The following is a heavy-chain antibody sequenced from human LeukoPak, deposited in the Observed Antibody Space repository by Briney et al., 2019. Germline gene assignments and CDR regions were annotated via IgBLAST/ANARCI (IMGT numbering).Heavy chain of an antibody. Sequence: GGSLRLSCAASGFTFSNYNMNWVRRAPGKGLEWVSSISSSSSYIYYADSVKGRFTISRVNANNSLYLQMNSLRAEDTTVYYCARGDSGGMDYWGQGTLVTVSS. CDR3: ARGDSGGMDY. J-gene: IGHJ4*02. V-gene: IGHV3-21*01. CDR2: ISSSSSYI. CDR1: GFTFSNYN. D-gene: IGHD3-16*01.